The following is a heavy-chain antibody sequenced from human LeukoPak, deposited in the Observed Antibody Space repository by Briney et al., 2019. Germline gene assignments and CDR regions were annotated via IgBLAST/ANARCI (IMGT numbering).Heavy chain of an antibody. Sequence: SETLSLTCTVSGGSISSGSYYWSWIRQPAGKGLGWIGRIYTSGSTHYNPSLKSRVTMSVDTSKNQFSLKLSSVTAADTAVYYCARENNGNYLDAFDIWGQGTMVTVSS. J-gene: IGHJ3*02. CDR2: IYTSGST. D-gene: IGHD1-26*01. CDR1: GGSISSGSYY. CDR3: ARENNGNYLDAFDI. V-gene: IGHV4-61*02.